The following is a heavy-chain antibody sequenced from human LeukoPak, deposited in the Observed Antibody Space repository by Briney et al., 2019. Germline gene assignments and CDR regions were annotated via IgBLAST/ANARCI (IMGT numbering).Heavy chain of an antibody. V-gene: IGHV3-53*01. CDR3: ARHLGFIAAGPLDP. CDR2: IYSGGTT. J-gene: IGHJ5*02. CDR1: GFTVSSNY. Sequence: GGSLRLSCAASGFTVSSNYISWVRQAPGKGLEWVSVIYSGGTTLYAGSVKGRFTISRDNSKNMVLLQMNSLRAEDTAVYYCARHLGFIAAGPLDPWGQGTLVTVSS. D-gene: IGHD6-13*01.